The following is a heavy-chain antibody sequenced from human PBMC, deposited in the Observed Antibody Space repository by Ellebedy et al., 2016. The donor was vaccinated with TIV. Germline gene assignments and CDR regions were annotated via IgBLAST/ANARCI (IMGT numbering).Heavy chain of an antibody. J-gene: IGHJ4*02. Sequence: MPSETLSLTCTVSGGSISSYYWSWIRQPAGKGLEWIGRIYTSGSTNYNPSLKSRVTMSVDTSKNQFSLKLSSVTAADTAVYYCARGGYALYDSSGYFDYWGQGTLVTVSS. CDR1: GGSISSYY. V-gene: IGHV4-4*07. CDR2: IYTSGST. D-gene: IGHD3-22*01. CDR3: ARGGYALYDSSGYFDY.